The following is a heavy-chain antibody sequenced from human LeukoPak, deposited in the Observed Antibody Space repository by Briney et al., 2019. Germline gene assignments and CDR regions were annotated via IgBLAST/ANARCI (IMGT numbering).Heavy chain of an antibody. CDR2: ISSDENSR. Sequence: GGSLRLSCTGSGFPFSAYAVHWVRQAPGKGLERVAVISSDENSRFYVGSVKGRFTISRDNSKNTLYLQMNSLRPEDTAVYYCTKPGSAMTMNYFDYWGQGTLVTVSS. CDR1: GFPFSAYA. D-gene: IGHD4/OR15-4a*01. V-gene: IGHV3-30*18. J-gene: IGHJ4*02. CDR3: TKPGSAMTMNYFDY.